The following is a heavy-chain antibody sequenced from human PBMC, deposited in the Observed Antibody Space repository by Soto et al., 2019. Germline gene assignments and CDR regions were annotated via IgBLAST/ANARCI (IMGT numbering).Heavy chain of an antibody. CDR2: IIPIFGTA. CDR3: ASIPEPRDSSGNNYYFDY. Sequence: SVKVSCKASGGTFSSYAISWVRQAPGQGLEWMGGIIPIFGTANYAQKFQGRVTITADKSTSTAYMELSSLRSEDTAVYYCASIPEPRDSSGNNYYFDYWGQGTLVTVSS. V-gene: IGHV1-69*06. D-gene: IGHD3-22*01. J-gene: IGHJ4*02. CDR1: GGTFSSYA.